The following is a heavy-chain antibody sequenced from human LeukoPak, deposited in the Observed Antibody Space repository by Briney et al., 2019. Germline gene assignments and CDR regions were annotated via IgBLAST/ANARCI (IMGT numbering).Heavy chain of an antibody. CDR2: IREDGNVK. V-gene: IGHV3-7*04. J-gene: IGHJ4*02. Sequence: GGSLRLSCAASGFSISGFWMTWVRQAPGRGLEWVANIREDGNVKYYVGSVKGRFTISRDNAKNSLYLQMNSLRADDTAVYYCARDSPEGSSWRSEPSFDYWGQGTLVTVSS. CDR3: ARDSPEGSSWRSEPSFDY. D-gene: IGHD6-13*01. CDR1: GFSISGFW.